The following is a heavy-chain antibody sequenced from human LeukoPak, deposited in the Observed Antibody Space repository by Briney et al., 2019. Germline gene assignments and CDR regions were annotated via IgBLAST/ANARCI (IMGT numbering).Heavy chain of an antibody. J-gene: IGHJ4*02. CDR1: GFTFSDYA. CDR3: AKVRPFTPIAVVPEYFGY. D-gene: IGHD3-22*01. Sequence: PGGSLRLSCAASGFTFSDYAITWVRQAPGKGLEWVSHISGNGGSTSYAASVKGRFTVSRDNSKNMLYLQMNSLRVDDTAVYYCAKVRPFTPIAVVPEYFGYWGQGTLVAVSS. CDR2: ISGNGGST. V-gene: IGHV3-23*01.